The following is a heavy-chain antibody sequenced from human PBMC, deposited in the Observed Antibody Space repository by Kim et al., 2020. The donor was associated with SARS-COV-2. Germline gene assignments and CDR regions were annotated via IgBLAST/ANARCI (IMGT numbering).Heavy chain of an antibody. D-gene: IGHD6-13*01. Sequence: GGSLRLSCAASGFTLSTFWMRWVRQAPGKGLVWLSHINNDGSNPAYSNSVKGRFTISRDNAKNTLYLQMNSLRAEDTAVYYCARKTIALDVWGQGTTVTVSS. CDR1: GFTLSTFW. CDR2: INNDGSNP. J-gene: IGHJ6*02. V-gene: IGHV3-74*01. CDR3: ARKTIALDV.